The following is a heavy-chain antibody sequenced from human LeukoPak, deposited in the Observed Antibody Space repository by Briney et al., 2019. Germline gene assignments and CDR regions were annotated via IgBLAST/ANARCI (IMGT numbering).Heavy chain of an antibody. CDR1: GVSITSYY. J-gene: IGHJ5*02. V-gene: IGHV4-39*07. Sequence: SETLSLTCTVSGVSITSYYWTWIRQPPGKGLEWIGSIYYSGSTYYSPSLKSRVTISVDTSKNQFSLKLSSVTAADTAVYYCARLLRVGYCSTTTCNWFDPWGQGTLVTVSS. CDR3: ARLLRVGYCSTTTCNWFDP. CDR2: IYYSGST. D-gene: IGHD2-2*03.